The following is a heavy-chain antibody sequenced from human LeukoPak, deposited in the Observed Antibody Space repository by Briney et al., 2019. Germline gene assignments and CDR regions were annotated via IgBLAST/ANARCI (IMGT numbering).Heavy chain of an antibody. CDR1: GGSISSNNW. Sequence: PSETLSLTCAVSGGSISSNNWWSWVRQPPGKGLEWIGEIYHSGSTDYNPSLESRVTISVDKSNNQFSLKLSSVTAADTAVYFCARLDWSNYSIDYWGQGTLVTVSS. CDR2: IYHSGST. D-gene: IGHD3-3*01. J-gene: IGHJ4*02. CDR3: ARLDWSNYSIDY. V-gene: IGHV4-4*02.